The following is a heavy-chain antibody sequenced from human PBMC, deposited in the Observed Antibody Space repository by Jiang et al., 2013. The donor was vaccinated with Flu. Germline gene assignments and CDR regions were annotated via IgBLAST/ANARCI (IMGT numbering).Heavy chain of an antibody. CDR3: ARLPVHYYERSGDPLDY. Sequence: SGPGLVKPSETLSLTCTVSGASISSFSWSWIRQPPGKGLEWIGYIYYTGSTNYNPSLKSRVTISVDTSKNQFSLKLISVTAADTAVYYCARLPVHYYERSGDPLDYWGQGTLVTVSS. J-gene: IGHJ4*02. CDR1: GASISSFS. D-gene: IGHD3-22*01. CDR2: IYYTGST. V-gene: IGHV4-59*08.